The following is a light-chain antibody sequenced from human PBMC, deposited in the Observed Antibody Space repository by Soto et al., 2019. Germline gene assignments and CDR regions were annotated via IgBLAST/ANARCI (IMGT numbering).Light chain of an antibody. V-gene: IGKV3-15*01. CDR2: GSS. CDR1: QSVSSN. Sequence: EIVMTQSPATLSVSPGERATLSCRASQSVSSNLAWYQQKPGQAPRLLIYGSSTRANGITARFSGSGSGTEFTSTSSRLQSEYFAVYYFQPYNNLPLYTFGHGSKFDI. CDR3: QPYNNLPLYT. J-gene: IGKJ2*01.